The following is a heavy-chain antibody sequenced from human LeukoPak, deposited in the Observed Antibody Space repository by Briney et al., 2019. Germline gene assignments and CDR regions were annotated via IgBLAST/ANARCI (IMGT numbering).Heavy chain of an antibody. D-gene: IGHD3-22*01. CDR1: GFTFSSYE. CDR2: ISSSGSTI. Sequence: PGGSLRLSCAASGFTFSSYEMNWVRQAPGKGLGWVSYISSSGSTIYYADSVKGRFTISRDNAKNSLYLQMNSLRVEDTAVYYCARLFYYDSSGVYGMDVWGQGTTVTVS. J-gene: IGHJ6*02. V-gene: IGHV3-48*03. CDR3: ARLFYYDSSGVYGMDV.